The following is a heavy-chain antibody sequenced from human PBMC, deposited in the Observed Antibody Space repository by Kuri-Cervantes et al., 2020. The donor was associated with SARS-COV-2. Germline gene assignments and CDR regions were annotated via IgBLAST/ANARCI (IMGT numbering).Heavy chain of an antibody. CDR3: ANDQHGIVVVVAAIDS. CDR2: ISGSGGST. V-gene: IGHV3-23*01. J-gene: IGHJ4*02. D-gene: IGHD2-15*01. CDR1: GFTFSSYA. Sequence: GGSLRLSCAASGFTFSSYAMSWVRQAPGKGLEWVSAISGSGGSTYYADSVKGRFTISRDNSRNTLYLQMNSLRAEDTAVYYCANDQHGIVVVVAAIDSWGQGTLVTVSS.